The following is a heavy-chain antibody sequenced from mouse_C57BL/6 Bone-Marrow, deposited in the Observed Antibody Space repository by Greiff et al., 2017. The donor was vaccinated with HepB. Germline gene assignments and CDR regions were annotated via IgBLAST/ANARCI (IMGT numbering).Heavy chain of an antibody. D-gene: IGHD1-1*01. Sequence: VKLMESGGGLVKPGGSLKLSCAASGFTFSSYAMSWVRQTPEKRLEWVATISDGGSYTYYPDNVKGRFTISRDNAKNNLYLQMSHLKSEDTAMYYCARWRYYGSIWYFDVWGTGTTVTVSS. CDR3: ARWRYYGSIWYFDV. CDR1: GFTFSSYA. V-gene: IGHV5-4*03. CDR2: ISDGGSYT. J-gene: IGHJ1*03.